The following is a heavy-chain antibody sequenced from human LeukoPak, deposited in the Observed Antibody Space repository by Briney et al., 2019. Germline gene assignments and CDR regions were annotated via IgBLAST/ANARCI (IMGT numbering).Heavy chain of an antibody. CDR3: VSRGCTANACFVSSFNCFDH. CDR1: GLTFSRYW. J-gene: IGHJ4*02. CDR2: INQDGSEK. V-gene: IGHV3-7*03. Sequence: AGGSLRLSCAASGLTFSRYWLTWVRQAPGKGLEWVANINQDGSEKNYVDSVKGRFTISRDNAKSSLYLQMNSLRDEDTAVYHSVSRGCTANACFVSSFNCFDHWGQGSLVTVSS. D-gene: IGHD2-8*02.